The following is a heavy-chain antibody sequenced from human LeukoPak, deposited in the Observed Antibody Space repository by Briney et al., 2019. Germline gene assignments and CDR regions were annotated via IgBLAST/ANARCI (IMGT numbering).Heavy chain of an antibody. CDR2: MNPNSGNT. D-gene: IGHD6-19*01. CDR1: GYTFTSYD. J-gene: IGHJ5*02. Sequence: ASVKVSCKASGYTFTSYDINWVRQATGQGLEXXXWMNPNSGNTGYAQKFQGRVTMTRNTSISTAYMELSSLRSEDTAVYYCATEQWLVSRNWFDPWGQGTLVTVSS. CDR3: ATEQWLVSRNWFDP. V-gene: IGHV1-8*01.